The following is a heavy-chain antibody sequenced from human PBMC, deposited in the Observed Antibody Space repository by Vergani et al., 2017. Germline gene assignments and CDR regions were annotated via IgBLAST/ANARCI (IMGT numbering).Heavy chain of an antibody. Sequence: EVQLVESGGDLVQPGGSLRLTCVASGFTFSSYNMNWVRQSPGKGLEWISSISSGSGTIRYADSVMGRFTLSRDNAKNSLYLQMNNLRAADTAVYYCVRDVRVSRTWGQGTLVAVSS. J-gene: IGHJ3*01. CDR1: GFTFSSYN. V-gene: IGHV3-48*01. CDR2: ISSGSGTI. CDR3: VRDVRVSRT.